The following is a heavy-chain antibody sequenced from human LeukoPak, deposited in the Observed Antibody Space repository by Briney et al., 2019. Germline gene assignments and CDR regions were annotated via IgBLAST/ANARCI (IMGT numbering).Heavy chain of an antibody. D-gene: IGHD6-19*01. CDR2: IYYSGST. J-gene: IGHJ4*02. V-gene: IGHV4-59*08. CDR3: ARAVSGRFDY. CDR1: GGSISSYY. Sequence: SETLSLTCTVSGGSISSYYWSWIRQPPGSGLEWTGYIYYSGSTNYNPSLNSRVTISVDTSKNQFSLRLSSVTAADTAIYYCARAVSGRFDYWGQGTLVTVSS.